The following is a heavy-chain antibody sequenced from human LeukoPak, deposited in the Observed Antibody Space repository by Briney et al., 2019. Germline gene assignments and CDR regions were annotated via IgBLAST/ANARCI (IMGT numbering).Heavy chain of an antibody. CDR1: RGSVSSGSYY. CDR3: ARDQGTWWFDP. D-gene: IGHD3-10*01. Sequence: SDTLSLTCTVSRGSVSSGSYYWSWLRQPPGKGLEWIGHIHNTENTNYNPSLKSRVTISVDMSKNQFSLKLSSVTAADTAVYYCARDQGTWWFDPWGQGTLVTVSS. CDR2: IHNTENT. J-gene: IGHJ5*02. V-gene: IGHV4-61*01.